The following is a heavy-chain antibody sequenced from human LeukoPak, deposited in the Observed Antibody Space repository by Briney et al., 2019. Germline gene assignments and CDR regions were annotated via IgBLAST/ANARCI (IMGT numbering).Heavy chain of an antibody. V-gene: IGHV4-39*01. CDR3: ARRSGVVGVVRLAY. Sequence: SETLSLTCTVSGGSISSSSYYWGWIRQPPGTGLEWIGSIYYSGSTYYNPSLKSRVTISVDTSKNQFSLKLSSVTAADTAVYYCARRSGVVGVVRLAYWGQGTLVTVSS. J-gene: IGHJ4*02. CDR1: GGSISSSSYY. D-gene: IGHD3-3*01. CDR2: IYYSGST.